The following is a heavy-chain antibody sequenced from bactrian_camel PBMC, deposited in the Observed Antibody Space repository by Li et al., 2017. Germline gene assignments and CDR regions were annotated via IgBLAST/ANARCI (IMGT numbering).Heavy chain of an antibody. V-gene: IGHV3S28*01. Sequence: QLVESGGGLVQPGGSLRVSCAASGFTFGTSYMSWVRQAPGKGLEWVSAIYCGGGSTLYADSVKGRFTISRDNAKNTLHLQMNSLKPEDTAVYYCATGLLPYCSGVYCYTHYDYWGQGTQVTVS. CDR1: GFTFGTSY. CDR3: ATGLLPYCSGVYCYTHYDY. CDR2: IYCGGGST. J-gene: IGHJ4*01. D-gene: IGHD2*01.